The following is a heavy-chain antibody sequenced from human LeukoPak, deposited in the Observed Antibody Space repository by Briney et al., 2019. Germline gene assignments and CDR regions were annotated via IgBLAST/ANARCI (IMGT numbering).Heavy chain of an antibody. D-gene: IGHD1-1*01. CDR2: IKSRADGGTT. Sequence: PGGSLRLSCAPSGFIIVNAWMNWVRQAPGKGLEWVGRIKSRADGGTTDYAAPVKGRFTISRDGSALHLQMNSLKTEDTAVYYCATVYGGNDIASDIWGQGTTVTVSS. J-gene: IGHJ3*02. CDR1: GFIIVNAW. CDR3: ATVYGGNDIASDI. V-gene: IGHV3-15*01.